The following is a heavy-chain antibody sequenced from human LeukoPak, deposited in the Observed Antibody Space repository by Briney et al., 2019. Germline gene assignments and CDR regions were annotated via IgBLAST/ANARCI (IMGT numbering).Heavy chain of an antibody. J-gene: IGHJ5*02. D-gene: IGHD6-19*01. V-gene: IGHV3-49*04. CDR1: GFTFGDYA. CDR2: IRSKAYGGTT. CDR3: TRARGSFPPNLFVP. Sequence: GGSLRLSCTAAGFTFGDYAMSWAGQAPGKGLEWVGFIRSKAYGGTTEYAASLKGRFTISRDDSKSIAYLQMNSLKTEDTALYYWTRARGSFPPNLFVPWRKGTLVTVSS.